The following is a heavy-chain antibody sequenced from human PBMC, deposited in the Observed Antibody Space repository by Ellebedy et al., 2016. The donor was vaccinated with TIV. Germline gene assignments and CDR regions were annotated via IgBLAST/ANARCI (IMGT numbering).Heavy chain of an antibody. J-gene: IGHJ4*02. D-gene: IGHD3-10*01. CDR3: AKDSGWEHAY. V-gene: IGHV3-23*01. CDR1: GFTVSSNG. Sequence: PGGSLRLSCAASGFTVSSNGMSWVRQAPGKGLQWVSGIDDSGDSTHYADSVKGRFTISRDNSKNTLYLQMNSLRAEDTAIYYCAKDSGWEHAYWGQGTLVTVSS. CDR2: IDDSGDST.